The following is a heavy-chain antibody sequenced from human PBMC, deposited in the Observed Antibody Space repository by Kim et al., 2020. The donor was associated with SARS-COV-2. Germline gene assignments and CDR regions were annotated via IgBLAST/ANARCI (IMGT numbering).Heavy chain of an antibody. CDR1: GYTFTGYY. V-gene: IGHV1-2*02. Sequence: ASVKVSCKASGYTFTGYYMHWVRQAPGQGLEWMGWINPNSGGTNYAQKFQGRVTMTRDTSISTAYMELSRLRSDDTAVYYCARAPYCSSTSCYLSKDYWGQGTLVTDSS. CDR2: INPNSGGT. D-gene: IGHD2-2*01. J-gene: IGHJ4*02. CDR3: ARAPYCSSTSCYLSKDY.